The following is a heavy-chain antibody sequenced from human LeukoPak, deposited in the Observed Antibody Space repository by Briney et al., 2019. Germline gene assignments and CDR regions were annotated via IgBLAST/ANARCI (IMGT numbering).Heavy chain of an antibody. CDR3: ARTPTYYYDSSGPPNWFDP. Sequence: GGSLRLSCAASGFTFSSYGMHWVRQAPGKGLEWVTLIWYDGSNKYYADSVKGRFTISRDNSKNTLYLQMNSLRAEDTAVYYCARTPTYYYDSSGPPNWFDPWGQGTLVTVSS. J-gene: IGHJ5*02. CDR1: GFTFSSYG. CDR2: IWYDGSNK. V-gene: IGHV3-33*01. D-gene: IGHD3-22*01.